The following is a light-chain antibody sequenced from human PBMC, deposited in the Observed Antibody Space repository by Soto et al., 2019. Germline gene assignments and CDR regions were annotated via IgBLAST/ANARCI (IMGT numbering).Light chain of an antibody. Sequence: QSALTQPRSVSGSPGQSVTISCTGTSSDVGGYNYVSWYQHHPGKAPKLMIYDVSKRPSGVPDRFSGSKSGNTASLTISGLQAEDEADYYCCSYAGSYTLYVFGPGPKVTVL. CDR3: CSYAGSYTLYV. J-gene: IGLJ1*01. CDR1: SSDVGGYNY. CDR2: DVS. V-gene: IGLV2-11*01.